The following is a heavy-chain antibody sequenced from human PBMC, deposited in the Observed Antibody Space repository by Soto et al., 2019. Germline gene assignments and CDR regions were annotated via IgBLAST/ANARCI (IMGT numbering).Heavy chain of an antibody. V-gene: IGHV4-30-4*01. Sequence: QVQLQESGPGLVKPSQTLSLTCTVSGGSISSGDYYWSWIRQPPGKGLEWIGEINHSGSTNYNPSLKSRVTISVDTSKNQFSLKLSSMTAADTAVYYCARQLWGFGESYFDYWGQGTLVTVSS. CDR3: ARQLWGFGESYFDY. CDR1: GGSISSGDYY. CDR2: INHSGST. D-gene: IGHD3-10*01. J-gene: IGHJ4*02.